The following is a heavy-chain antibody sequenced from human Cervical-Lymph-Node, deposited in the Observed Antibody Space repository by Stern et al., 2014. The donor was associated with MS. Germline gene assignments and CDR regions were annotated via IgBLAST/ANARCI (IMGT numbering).Heavy chain of an antibody. V-gene: IGHV3-30*18. CDR2: ISNDGSNI. J-gene: IGHJ6*02. D-gene: IGHD6-6*01. CDR1: GFTFSSYS. Sequence: QMQLVQSGGGVVQPGGSLRLSCAASGFTFSSYSMHWVRQAPGKGLEWVSAISNDGSNIHYADSVKGRFAISRDNSKNTLYLQMNSLRAEDTAVYYCAKSSSPSHYYYYGMDVWGQGTTVTVSS. CDR3: AKSSSPSHYYYYGMDV.